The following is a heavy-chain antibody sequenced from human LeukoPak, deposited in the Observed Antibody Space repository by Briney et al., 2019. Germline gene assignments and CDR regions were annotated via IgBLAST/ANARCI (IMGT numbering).Heavy chain of an antibody. V-gene: IGHV3-23*01. CDR3: AKPLDYYGSGSYYLDY. CDR1: EFTFSNYA. J-gene: IGHJ4*02. D-gene: IGHD3-10*01. CDR2: ISGSGGTT. Sequence: PGGSLRLSCAASEFTFSNYAMSWVRQAPGKGLEWVSVISGSGGTTYYADSVKGRFTISRDNSKNTLYLQMNSLRAEDTAVYYCAKPLDYYGSGSYYLDYWGQGTLVTVSS.